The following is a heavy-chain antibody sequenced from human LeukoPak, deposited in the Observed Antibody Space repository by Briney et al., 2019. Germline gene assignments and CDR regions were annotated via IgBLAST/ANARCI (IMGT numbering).Heavy chain of an antibody. CDR2: INPSGGST. CDR3: ARDPHILRSGSCLDY. CDR1: GYTFTSYY. V-gene: IGHV1-46*01. Sequence: VASVKVSCKASGYTFTSYYMHWVRQAPGQGLAWMGIINPSGGSTSYAQKFQGRVTMTRDTSTSTVYMELSSLRSEDTAVYYCARDPHILRSGSCLDYWGQGTLVTVSS. D-gene: IGHD1-26*01. J-gene: IGHJ4*02.